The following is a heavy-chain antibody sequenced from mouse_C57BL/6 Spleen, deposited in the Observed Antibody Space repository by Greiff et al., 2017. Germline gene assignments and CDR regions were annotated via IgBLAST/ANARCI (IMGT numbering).Heavy chain of an antibody. D-gene: IGHD2-2*01. CDR3: ARHEDGYDRDWFAY. CDR2: FYPGSGSI. Sequence: QVQLKESGAELVKPGASVKLSCKASGYTFTEYTIHWVKQRSGQGLEWIGWFYPGSGSIKYNEKFKDKATLTADKSSSTVYMALSRLTSEDAAVYFCARHEDGYDRDWFAYWGQGTLVTVSA. CDR1: GYTFTEYT. J-gene: IGHJ3*01. V-gene: IGHV1-62-2*01.